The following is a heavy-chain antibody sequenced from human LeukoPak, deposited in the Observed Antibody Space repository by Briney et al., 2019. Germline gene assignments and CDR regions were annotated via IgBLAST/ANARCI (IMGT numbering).Heavy chain of an antibody. J-gene: IGHJ5*02. Sequence: SETLSLTCTVSGGSISSGGYYWSWIRQHPGKGLEWIGYIYYSGSTYYNPSLKSRVTISVDTSKNQFSLKLSSVTAAGTAVYYCARTAGYSSSWFKNWFDPWGQGTLVTVSS. CDR3: ARTAGYSSSWFKNWFDP. V-gene: IGHV4-31*03. D-gene: IGHD6-13*01. CDR1: GGSISSGGYY. CDR2: IYYSGST.